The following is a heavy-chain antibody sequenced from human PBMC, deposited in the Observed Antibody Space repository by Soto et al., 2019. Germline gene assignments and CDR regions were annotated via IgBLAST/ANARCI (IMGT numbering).Heavy chain of an antibody. CDR3: AKEHRAHGVNWYFDL. CDR2: ISYDGSNK. CDR1: GFTFSSYG. J-gene: IGHJ2*01. D-gene: IGHD3-10*01. Sequence: QVQLVESGGGVVQPGRSLRLSCAASGFTFSSYGMHWVRQAPGKGLEWVAVISYDGSNKYYADSVKGRFTISRDNSKNTLYLQMNSLRAEDTAVYYCAKEHRAHGVNWYFDLWGRGTLVTVSS. V-gene: IGHV3-30*18.